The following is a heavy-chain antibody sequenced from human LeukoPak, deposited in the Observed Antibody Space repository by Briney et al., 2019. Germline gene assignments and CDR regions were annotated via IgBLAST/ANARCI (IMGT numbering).Heavy chain of an antibody. J-gene: IGHJ6*03. CDR2: ITPSSGST. CDR3: ARQLLQEGGYLDV. CDR1: GYTFTSYG. V-gene: IGHV1-46*01. Sequence: ASVKVSCKASGYTFTSYGISWVRQAPGQGLEWMAIITPSSGSTDYAQKFQGRVTMTRDTSTSTVYMELNSLRSEDTAIYYCARQLLQEGGYLDVWGKGTTVTVSS. D-gene: IGHD2-15*01.